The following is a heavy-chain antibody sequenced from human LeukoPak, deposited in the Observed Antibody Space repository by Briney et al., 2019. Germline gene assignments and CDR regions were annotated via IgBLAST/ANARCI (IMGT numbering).Heavy chain of an antibody. D-gene: IGHD3-22*01. CDR3: AKDAYDSSGYSYLDY. CDR2: ISYGGSNK. CDR1: GFTFSSYG. Sequence: GGSLRLSCAASGFTFSSYGMHWGRQAPGKGLEWGAVISYGGSNKYYADSVKGRFTISRDNSKNMLYLQMNSLRAEDTAVYYCAKDAYDSSGYSYLDYWGQGTLATVSS. V-gene: IGHV3-30*18. J-gene: IGHJ4*02.